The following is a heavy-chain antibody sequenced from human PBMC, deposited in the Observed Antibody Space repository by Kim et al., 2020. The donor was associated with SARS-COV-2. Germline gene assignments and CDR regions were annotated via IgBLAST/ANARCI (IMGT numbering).Heavy chain of an antibody. CDR3: ATAPAIFGVVIPDY. V-gene: IGHV1-24*01. J-gene: IGHJ4*02. Sequence: AQKFQGRVTMTEETSTDTAYMELSSLRSEDTAVYYCATAPAIFGVVIPDYWGQGTLVTVSS. D-gene: IGHD3-3*01.